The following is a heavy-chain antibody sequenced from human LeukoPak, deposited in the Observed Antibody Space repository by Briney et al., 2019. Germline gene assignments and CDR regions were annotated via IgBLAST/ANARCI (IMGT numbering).Heavy chain of an antibody. V-gene: IGHV3-30-3*01. CDR1: GFTFNRDA. D-gene: IGHD2-8*01. CDR2: ISYDGSNI. CDR3: ARGGANFFDF. J-gene: IGHJ4*02. Sequence: GGSLRLPCEASGFTFNRDAMHWVHQAPGKGLEWVAVISYDGSNIQYADSVKGRFTISRDNSKNTVYLQMNSLRGEDTAVYYCARGGANFFDFWGQGALVTVSS.